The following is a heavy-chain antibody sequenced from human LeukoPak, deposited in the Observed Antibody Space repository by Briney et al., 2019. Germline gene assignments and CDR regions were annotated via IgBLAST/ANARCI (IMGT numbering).Heavy chain of an antibody. V-gene: IGHV3-21*01. J-gene: IGHJ4*02. D-gene: IGHD6-19*01. CDR3: ARDPAAVAGTEFHY. CDR2: ISSSSTYI. Sequence: PGGSLRLSCAASGFTFSSDSMNSVRQAPGKGLEWVSSISSSSTYIYYADSLRGRFTISRDNAKNSLYLQMNSLRAEDTAVYYCARDPAAVAGTEFHYWGQGTLVTVSS. CDR1: GFTFSSDS.